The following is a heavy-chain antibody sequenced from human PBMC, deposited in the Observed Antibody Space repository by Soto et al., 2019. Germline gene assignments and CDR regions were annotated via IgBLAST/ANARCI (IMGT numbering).Heavy chain of an antibody. J-gene: IGHJ4*02. CDR3: SRQRPGTGTTDY. CDR1: GFTFTDSP. D-gene: IGHD1-7*01. CDR2: VRERAYNSAT. V-gene: IGHV3-73*01. Sequence: PGGSLRLSCATSGFTFTDSPIHWVRQASGKGLEWLGRVRERAYNSATGYVVSLDDRFIISRDDSKDTAYLQMSSLKIEDTAVYYCSRQRPGTGTTDYWGQGALVTVSS.